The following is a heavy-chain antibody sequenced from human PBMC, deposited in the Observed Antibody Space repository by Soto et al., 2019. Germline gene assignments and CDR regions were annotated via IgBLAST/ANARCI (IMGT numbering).Heavy chain of an antibody. V-gene: IGHV4-4*02. CDR3: ARDASLGSTIFGVVIMGGPNAQDAFDI. D-gene: IGHD3-3*01. J-gene: IGHJ3*02. CDR2: IYHSGST. Sequence: QVQLQESGPGLVKPSGTLSLTCAVSGGSISSSNWWSWVRQPPGKGLEWIGEIYHSGSTNYNPSLKIRVTISVDKSKNQFSLKLSSVTAADTAVYYCARDASLGSTIFGVVIMGGPNAQDAFDIWGQGTMVTVSS. CDR1: GGSISSSNW.